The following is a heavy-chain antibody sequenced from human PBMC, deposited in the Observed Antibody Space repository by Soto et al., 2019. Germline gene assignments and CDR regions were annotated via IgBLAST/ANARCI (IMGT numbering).Heavy chain of an antibody. CDR3: ARTRNMVRRVIKYYYGMDV. J-gene: IGHJ6*02. CDR2: IYYSGST. CDR1: GGSISSYY. V-gene: IGHV4-59*01. Sequence: SETLSLTCTVSGGSISSYYWSWIRQSPGKGLEWIGYIYYSGSTNYNPSLKSRVTISVDTSKNQFSLKLSSVTAADTAVYYCARTRNMVRRVIKYYYGMDVWGQGTTIT. D-gene: IGHD3-10*01.